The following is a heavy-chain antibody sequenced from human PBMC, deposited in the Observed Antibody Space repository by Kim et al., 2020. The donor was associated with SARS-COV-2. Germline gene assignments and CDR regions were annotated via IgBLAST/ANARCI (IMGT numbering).Heavy chain of an antibody. CDR2: IYYSGST. Sequence: SETLSLTCTVSGGSISSSSYYWGWIRQPPGKGLEWIGSIYYSGSTYYNPSLKSRVTISVDTSKNQFSLKLSSVTAADTAVYYCARMIWCSSSWYGCGMDVWGQGTTVTVSS. CDR1: GGSISSSSYY. D-gene: IGHD6-13*01. J-gene: IGHJ6*02. CDR3: ARMIWCSSSWYGCGMDV. V-gene: IGHV4-39*01.